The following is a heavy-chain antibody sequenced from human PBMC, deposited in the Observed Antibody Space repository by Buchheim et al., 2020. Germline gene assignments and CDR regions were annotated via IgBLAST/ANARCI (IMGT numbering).Heavy chain of an antibody. CDR1: GFTFSTYG. J-gene: IGHJ4*02. CDR2: ISHSSSAI. V-gene: IGHV3-48*02. D-gene: IGHD1-20*01. Sequence: EVQLVESGGGLVQPGGSLRLSCAASGFTFSTYGMNWVRQAPGKGLEWVSYISHSSSAIYYPDSVKGRFSISIDNAKCSLYLQMNSLRDEDTAVYYCAGASLTGYDYWGQGTL. CDR3: AGASLTGYDY.